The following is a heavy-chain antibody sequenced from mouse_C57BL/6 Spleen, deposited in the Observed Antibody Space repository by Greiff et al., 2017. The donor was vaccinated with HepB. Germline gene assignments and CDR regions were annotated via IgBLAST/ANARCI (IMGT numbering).Heavy chain of an antibody. V-gene: IGHV1-55*01. Sequence: QVQLQQPGAELVKPGASVKMSCKASGYTFTSYWITWVKQRPGQGLEWIGDIYPGSGSTNYNEKFKSKATLTVDTSSSTAYMQLSSLTSEDSAVYYCARTHDYYGSEDYWGQGTLVTVSA. D-gene: IGHD1-1*01. J-gene: IGHJ3*01. CDR3: ARTHDYYGSEDY. CDR2: IYPGSGST. CDR1: GYTFTSYW.